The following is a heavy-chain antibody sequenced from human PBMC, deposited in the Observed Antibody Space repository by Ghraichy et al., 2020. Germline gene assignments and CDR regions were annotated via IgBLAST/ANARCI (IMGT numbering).Heavy chain of an antibody. Sequence: GWVRQPPGEGLGGMGYIYYSGSTNYNRSLERRVTISVDTSKNQFSLQLSSVTAADTAVYYCARVGEGYNWGYYYYYMDGWGKGTTVTVSS. V-gene: IGHV4-59*13. J-gene: IGHJ6*03. CDR2: IYYSGST. CDR3: ARVGEGYNWGYYYYYMDG. D-gene: IGHD5-24*01.